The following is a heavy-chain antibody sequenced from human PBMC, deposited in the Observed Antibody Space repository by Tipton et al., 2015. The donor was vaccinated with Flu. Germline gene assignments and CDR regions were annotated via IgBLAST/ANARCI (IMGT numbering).Heavy chain of an antibody. D-gene: IGHD3-3*01. CDR2: ISDSGRSS. J-gene: IGHJ4*02. CDR3: AKGPYYDFWSGFGPFDS. CDR1: GFTFHNHA. Sequence: SLRLSCAASGFTFHNHAMSWVRQAPGKGLEWVSGISDSGRSSFYADSVKGRFTISRDNSKSTLYLQMDSLRVDDTAIYYCAKGPYYDFWSGFGPFDSWGQGTLVTVSS. V-gene: IGHV3-23*01.